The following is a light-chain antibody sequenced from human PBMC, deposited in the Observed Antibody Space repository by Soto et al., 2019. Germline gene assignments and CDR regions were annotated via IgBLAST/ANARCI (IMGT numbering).Light chain of an antibody. CDR1: QIVASS. J-gene: IGKJ5*01. Sequence: ERVITQSPATLSASPGERVTLSCRASQIVASSVAWYQQKPGQAPRLILYGASTRATGFPARFSGSGSGTEFTLTISSLQSEDFAVYLCQQYHYWPITFGQGTRLEIK. CDR3: QQYHYWPIT. V-gene: IGKV3-15*01. CDR2: GAS.